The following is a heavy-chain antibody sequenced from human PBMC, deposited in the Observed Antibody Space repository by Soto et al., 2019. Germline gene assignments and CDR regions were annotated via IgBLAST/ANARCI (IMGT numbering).Heavy chain of an antibody. CDR1: GGSINSRGYF. V-gene: IGHV4-31*03. CDR2: MYNSGTT. J-gene: IGHJ4*02. Sequence: SETLSLTCTVSGGSINSRGYFWTWVRQHPGKGLEWIGYMYNSGTTYYTSSLKSRVNISGDTSKNQFSLRLSSVTAADTAVYYCARAQGRSVFDNWGQGTLVTVSS. D-gene: IGHD3-10*01. CDR3: ARAQGRSVFDN.